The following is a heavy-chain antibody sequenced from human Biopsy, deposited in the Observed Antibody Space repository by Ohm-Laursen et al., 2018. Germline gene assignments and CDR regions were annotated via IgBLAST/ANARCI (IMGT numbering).Heavy chain of an antibody. Sequence: ASVKVSCKASGYTFTNYNVNWVRQATGQGLEWMGWMNPNSGNTGYAQKFQGRVTMTRNTSVSTAYMELSSLTSVDTAVYYCARDFNYDGGGSFNFDYWGQGTLVTVSS. D-gene: IGHD3-22*01. CDR2: MNPNSGNT. J-gene: IGHJ4*02. CDR1: GYTFTNYN. CDR3: ARDFNYDGGGSFNFDY. V-gene: IGHV1-8*01.